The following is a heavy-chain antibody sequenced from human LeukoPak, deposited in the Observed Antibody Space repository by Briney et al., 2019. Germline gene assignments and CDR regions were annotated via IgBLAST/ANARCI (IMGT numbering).Heavy chain of an antibody. CDR1: GGSISSYY. CDR3: ARTTEGGYSYGYFYYYYMDV. D-gene: IGHD5-18*01. Sequence: SETLSLTCTVSGGSISSYYWSWIRQPAGKGLEWIGYIYYSGSTNYKSSLKSRVTISVDTSKNQFSLKLSSVTAADTAVYYCARTTEGGYSYGYFYYYYMDVWGKGTTVTISS. CDR2: IYYSGST. V-gene: IGHV4-59*01. J-gene: IGHJ6*03.